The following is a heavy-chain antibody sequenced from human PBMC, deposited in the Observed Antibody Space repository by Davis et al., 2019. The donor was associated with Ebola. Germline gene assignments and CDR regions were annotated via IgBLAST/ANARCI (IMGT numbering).Heavy chain of an antibody. V-gene: IGHV3-30*03. CDR3: ARAQGSGSSYYYYYGMDV. J-gene: IGHJ6*02. CDR1: GFTFSSYG. Sequence: GESLKISCAASGFTFSSYGMPWVRQAPGKELEWVAVLSYDGSNKYYADSVKGRFTIPRDNSKNTLYLQMNSLRAEDTAVYYCARAQGSGSSYYYYYGMDVWGQGTTVTVSS. D-gene: IGHD3-10*01. CDR2: LSYDGSNK.